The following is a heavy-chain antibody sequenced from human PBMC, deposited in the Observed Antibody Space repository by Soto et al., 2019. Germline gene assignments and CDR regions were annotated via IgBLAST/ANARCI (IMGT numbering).Heavy chain of an antibody. Sequence: GESLKISCKGSGYTFTSYWIGWVRQMPGKGLEWMGIIDPGDSDTRYSPSFQGQVTTSADKSISTAYLQWSSLKASDTAMYYCAAGIVVVPAAWAYYYGMDVWGQGTTVTVSS. CDR3: AAGIVVVPAAWAYYYGMDV. V-gene: IGHV5-51*01. CDR1: GYTFTSYW. CDR2: IDPGDSDT. D-gene: IGHD2-2*01. J-gene: IGHJ6*02.